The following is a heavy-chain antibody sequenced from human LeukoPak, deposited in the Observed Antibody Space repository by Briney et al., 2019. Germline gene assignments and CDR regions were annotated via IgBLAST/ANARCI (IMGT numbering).Heavy chain of an antibody. CDR2: IYYSGNT. V-gene: IGHV4-39*01. CDR3: ARSLRGAAHHFDY. CDR1: GGAISGSSYY. Sequence: SETLSLTCTVSGGAISGSSYYWGWIRQPPGKGLGWIGSIYYSGNTFHNPSLKSRVTISVDTSKNQLSLNLSSVTAADTAVYYCARSLRGAAHHFDYWGQGTLVTVSS. D-gene: IGHD6-6*01. J-gene: IGHJ4*02.